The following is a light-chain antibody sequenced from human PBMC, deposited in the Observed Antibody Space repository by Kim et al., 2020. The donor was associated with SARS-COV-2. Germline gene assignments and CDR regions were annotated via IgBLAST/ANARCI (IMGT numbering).Light chain of an antibody. CDR3: QQLYNYPRT. V-gene: IGKV1-9*01. CDR2: GAS. Sequence: ASVGDRVTITGRASQGVSSYFAWYQQKPGKAPKLLIYGASTLQSGVPSRFSGSGSGTAFTLTISGLQPEDCATYYCQQLYNYPRTFGQGTKVEIK. J-gene: IGKJ1*01. CDR1: QGVSSY.